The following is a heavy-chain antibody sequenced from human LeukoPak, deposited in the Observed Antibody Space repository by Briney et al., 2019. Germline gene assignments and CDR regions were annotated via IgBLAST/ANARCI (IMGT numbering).Heavy chain of an antibody. J-gene: IGHJ3*02. D-gene: IGHD3-9*01. V-gene: IGHV1-69*13. CDR3: ATPRLLQYDILTGYYSGYAFDI. CDR1: GGTFSSYA. CDR2: IIPIFGTA. Sequence: GASVKVSCKASGGTFSSYAISWVRQDPGQGLEWMGGIIPIFGTANYAQKFQGRVTITADESTSTAYMELSSLRSEDTAVYYCATPRLLQYDILTGYYSGYAFDIWGQGTMVTVSS.